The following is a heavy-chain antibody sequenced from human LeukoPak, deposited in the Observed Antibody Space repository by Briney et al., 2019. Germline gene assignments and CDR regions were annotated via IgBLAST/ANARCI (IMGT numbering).Heavy chain of an antibody. CDR3: ARIAVVDSLV. Sequence: SQTLSLTCAISGDSVSSNTAAWNWIRQSPSRGLEWLGRTYYRSKWYNDYAISVRSRITINSDTSKNQLSLQLNSVTPEDTAVYYCARIAVVDSLVWGQGTLVIVSS. D-gene: IGHD6-19*01. CDR2: TYYRSKWYN. CDR1: GDSVSSNTAA. J-gene: IGHJ4*02. V-gene: IGHV6-1*01.